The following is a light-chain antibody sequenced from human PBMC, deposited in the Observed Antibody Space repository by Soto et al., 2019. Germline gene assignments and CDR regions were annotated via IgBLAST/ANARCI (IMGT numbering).Light chain of an antibody. CDR3: QQYNSYWYT. CDR1: QSISSW. CDR2: DAS. V-gene: IGKV1-5*01. J-gene: IGKJ2*01. Sequence: DIQMTQSPSTLSASVGDRVTITCRASQSISSWLAWYQQKPGKAPQLLIYDASSLESGVPSRFSGGGSGTEFTLTISSLQPDDFATDYGQQYNSYWYTFGKGNKLEIK.